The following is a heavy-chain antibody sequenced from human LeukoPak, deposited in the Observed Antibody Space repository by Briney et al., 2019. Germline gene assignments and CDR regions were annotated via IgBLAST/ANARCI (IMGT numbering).Heavy chain of an antibody. CDR3: ASTSSSWYRSAFDI. CDR1: GFTFNTYG. D-gene: IGHD6-13*01. J-gene: IGHJ3*02. V-gene: IGHV3-21*01. Sequence: GGSLRLSCAASGFTFNTYGMNWVRQAPGKGLEWVSSISSSSSYIYSADSVKGRFTISRDNSKNTLYLQMNSLRAEDTAVYYCASTSSSWYRSAFDIWGQGTMVTVSS. CDR2: ISSSSSYI.